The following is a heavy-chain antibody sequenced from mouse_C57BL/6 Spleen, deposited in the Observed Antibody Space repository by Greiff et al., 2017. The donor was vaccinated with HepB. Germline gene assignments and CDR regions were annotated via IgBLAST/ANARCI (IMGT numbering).Heavy chain of an antibody. J-gene: IGHJ3*01. CDR1: GYSITSGYY. V-gene: IGHV3-6*01. Sequence: DVQLQESGPGLVKPSQSLSLTCSVTGYSITSGYYWNWIRQFPGNTLEWMGYISYDGSNNYNPSLKNRISITRDTSKNQFFLKLNSVTTEDTATYYCARGGPYDYFFAYWGQGTLVTVSA. CDR2: ISYDGSN. CDR3: ARGGPYDYFFAY. D-gene: IGHD2-4*01.